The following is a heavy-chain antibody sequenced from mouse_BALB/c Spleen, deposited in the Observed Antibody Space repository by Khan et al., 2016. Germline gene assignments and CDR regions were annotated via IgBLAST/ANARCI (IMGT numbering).Heavy chain of an antibody. V-gene: IGHV9-3-1*01. Sequence: QIQLVQSGPELKKPGETVKISCKASGYTFTNYGMNWVKQAPGKGLKWMGWINTYTGEPTYADDFKGRFAFSLETSASTAYLQINNLKNEDTATXFWAKVGGGAHYFDYWGLGTTLTVSS. D-gene: IGHD3-1*01. CDR1: GYTFTNYG. CDR3: AKVGGGAHYFDY. CDR2: INTYTGEP. J-gene: IGHJ2*01.